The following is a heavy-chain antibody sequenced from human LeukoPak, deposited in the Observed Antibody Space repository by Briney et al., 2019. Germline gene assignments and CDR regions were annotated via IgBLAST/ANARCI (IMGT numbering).Heavy chain of an antibody. CDR1: GFTFSSYA. CDR3: TTGWEWFGD. Sequence: GGSLRLSCAASGFTFSSYAMSWVRQAPGKGLEWVSAISGSGGSTYYADSVKGRFTISRDNSKNTLYLQMNSLKTEDTAVYYCTTGWEWFGDWGQGTLVTVSS. J-gene: IGHJ4*02. V-gene: IGHV3-23*01. CDR2: ISGSGGST. D-gene: IGHD3-10*01.